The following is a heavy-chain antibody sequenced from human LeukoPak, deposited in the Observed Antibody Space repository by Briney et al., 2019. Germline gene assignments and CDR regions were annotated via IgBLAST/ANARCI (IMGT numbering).Heavy chain of an antibody. CDR2: IMPIFGTA. J-gene: IGHJ4*02. CDR1: GGTFSSYA. D-gene: IGHD5-24*01. V-gene: IGHV1-69*13. Sequence: SVKVSCKASGGTFSSYAISWVRQAPGQGLEWMGGIMPIFGTANYAQKFQGRVTITADESTSTAYMELSSLRSEDTAVYYCARDALKDGYNYVGYWGQGTLVTVSS. CDR3: ARDALKDGYNYVGY.